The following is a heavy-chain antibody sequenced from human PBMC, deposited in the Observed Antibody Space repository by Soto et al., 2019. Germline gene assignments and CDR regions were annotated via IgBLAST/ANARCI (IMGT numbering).Heavy chain of an antibody. CDR1: GYSISSGYY. CDR3: ARDRFSSSSWFDP. J-gene: IGHJ5*02. D-gene: IGHD6-6*01. CDR2: IYHSGST. V-gene: IGHV4-38-2*02. Sequence: SETLSLTCTVSGYSISSGYYWGWIRQPPGKGLEWIGSIYHSGSTYYNPSLKSRVTISVDTSKNQFSLKLSSVTAADTAVYYCARDRFSSSSWFDPWGQGTLVTVS.